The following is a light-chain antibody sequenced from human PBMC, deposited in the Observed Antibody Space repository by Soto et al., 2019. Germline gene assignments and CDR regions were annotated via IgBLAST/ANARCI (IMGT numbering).Light chain of an antibody. CDR2: GAS. V-gene: IGKV3-20*01. CDR1: QSVGSNR. Sequence: EIVLTQSPGALSLSPGEGATLSCRAGQSVGSNRLAWYQHKPGQAPRLLIYGASSRASGIPDRFSGSGSGTDFTLTISRLEPEDFAVYYCQQYGNSPETFGQGTKLEIK. J-gene: IGKJ2*01. CDR3: QQYGNSPET.